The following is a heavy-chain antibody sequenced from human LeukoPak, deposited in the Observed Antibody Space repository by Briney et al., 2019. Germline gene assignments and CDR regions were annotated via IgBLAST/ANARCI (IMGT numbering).Heavy chain of an antibody. V-gene: IGHV1-2*02. CDR2: INPNSGGT. CDR1: GYTFTGYY. CDR3: AREYCSSTSCFNWFDP. D-gene: IGHD2-2*01. J-gene: IGHJ5*02. Sequence: ASVKVSCTASGYTFTGYYMHWVRQAPGQGLEWMGWINPNSGGTNYAQKFQGRVTMTRDTSISTAYMELSRLRSDDTAVYYCAREYCSSTSCFNWFDPWGQGTLVTVSS.